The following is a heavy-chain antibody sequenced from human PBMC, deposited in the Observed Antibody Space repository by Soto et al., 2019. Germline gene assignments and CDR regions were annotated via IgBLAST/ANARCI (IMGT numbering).Heavy chain of an antibody. CDR2: IIPIFGTA. D-gene: IGHD2-15*01. CDR1: GGTFSSYA. CDR3: ARRYCSGGSCYYYYGMDV. V-gene: IGHV1-69*13. J-gene: IGHJ6*02. Sequence: GASVKVSCKASGGTFSSYAISWVRQAPGQGLEWMGGIIPIFGTANYAQKFQGRVTITADESTSTAYMELSSLRSEDTAVYYCARRYCSGGSCYYYYGMDVWGQGTTVTVSS.